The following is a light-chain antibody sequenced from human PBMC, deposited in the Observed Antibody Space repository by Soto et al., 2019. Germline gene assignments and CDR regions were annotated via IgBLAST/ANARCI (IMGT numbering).Light chain of an antibody. V-gene: IGKV3-20*01. J-gene: IGKJ1*01. Sequence: EIVLTQSPDTLSLSPGGGATLSCRASQTVGGNYLAWYQQKPGQAPRLLIYDASSRATGIPDRFSGGGSGTDFTLTISRLEPEDFAVYYCQQYGSSPRTFGQGTKVDIK. CDR1: QTVGGNY. CDR3: QQYGSSPRT. CDR2: DAS.